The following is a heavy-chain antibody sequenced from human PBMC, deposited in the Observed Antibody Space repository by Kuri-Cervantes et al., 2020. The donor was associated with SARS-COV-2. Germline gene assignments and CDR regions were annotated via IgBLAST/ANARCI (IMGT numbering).Heavy chain of an antibody. V-gene: IGHV3-48*03. CDR2: IGLSDISI. J-gene: IGHJ4*01. Sequence: GESLKISCVASGFTFSRYEINWVRQAPGKGLEWVSYIGLSDISIKYTDSVKGRFSISRDNAKNSVYLQVNSLRVEDTALYHCARHRGANGWFDYWGPGTLVTVSS. D-gene: IGHD6-19*01. CDR1: GFTFSRYE. CDR3: ARHRGANGWFDY.